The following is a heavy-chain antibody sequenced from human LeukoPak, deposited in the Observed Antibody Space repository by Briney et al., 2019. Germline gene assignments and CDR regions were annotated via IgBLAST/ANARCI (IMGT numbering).Heavy chain of an antibody. J-gene: IGHJ4*02. Sequence: GGSLRLSCAASGFTFSSYAMSWVRQAPGKGLELVSAISGSGGSTYYADSVKGRFTISRDNSKNTLYLQMNSLRAEDTAVYYCAKDFYAILTGYSLNYFDYWGQGTLVTVSS. V-gene: IGHV3-23*01. CDR2: ISGSGGST. CDR3: AKDFYAILTGYSLNYFDY. CDR1: GFTFSSYA. D-gene: IGHD3-9*01.